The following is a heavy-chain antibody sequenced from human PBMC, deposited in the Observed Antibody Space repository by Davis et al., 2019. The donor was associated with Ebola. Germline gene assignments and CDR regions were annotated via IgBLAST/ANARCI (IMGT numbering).Heavy chain of an antibody. CDR2: INHSGST. D-gene: IGHD1-26*01. CDR1: GGSFSGYY. J-gene: IGHJ5*02. CDR3: ARGVGARAGWFDP. V-gene: IGHV4-34*01. Sequence: SETLSLTCAVYGGSFSGYYWSWIRQSPGKGLEWIGEINHSGSTNYNPSLKSRVTISVDTSKNQFSLKLSSVTAADTAVYYCARGVGARAGWFDPWGQGTLVTVSS.